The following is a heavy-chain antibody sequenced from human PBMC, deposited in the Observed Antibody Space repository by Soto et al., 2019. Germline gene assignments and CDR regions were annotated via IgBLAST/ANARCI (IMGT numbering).Heavy chain of an antibody. D-gene: IGHD6-19*01. CDR3: ASGIAVAGEFDY. J-gene: IGHJ4*01. CDR1: GFTVRSNY. V-gene: IGHV3-66*01. Sequence: EVQLVESGGGLVQPGGSLRLSCAASGFTVRSNYMSWVRQAPGKGLGWVPVIYSCCSTYYADSVKGRFTISRDNSKNTLYIQMNSRRGEDTAVYYCASGIAVAGEFDYRGQGTLVTVSS. CDR2: IYSCCST.